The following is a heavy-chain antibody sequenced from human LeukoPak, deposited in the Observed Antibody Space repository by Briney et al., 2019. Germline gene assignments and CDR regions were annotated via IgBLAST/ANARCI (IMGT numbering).Heavy chain of an antibody. J-gene: IGHJ3*02. CDR2: IYYSGST. CDR3: ARLVWFGESAGAFDI. Sequence: SETLSLTCTVSGGSISSSSYYWGWIRQPPGKGLEWIGSIYYSGSTYYNLSLKSRVTISVDTSKNQFSLKLSSVTAADTAVYYCARLVWFGESAGAFDIWGQGTMVTVSS. CDR1: GGSISSSSYY. V-gene: IGHV4-39*07. D-gene: IGHD3-10*01.